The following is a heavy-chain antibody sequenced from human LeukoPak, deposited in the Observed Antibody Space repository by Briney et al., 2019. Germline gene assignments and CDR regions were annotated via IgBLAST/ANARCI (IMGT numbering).Heavy chain of an antibody. J-gene: IGHJ4*02. CDR3: AKDQVLAGSGYYNFDY. CDR1: EFTLSNYD. Sequence: GGSLRLSCAASEFTLSNYDMSWVRQAPRQGLEWVSTISGSGDSTFYTDPVKGRFTISRDNSKNTLYLQMNSLRVEDTAVYYCAKDQVLAGSGYYNFDYWGQGTLVTVSS. V-gene: IGHV3-23*01. CDR2: ISGSGDST. D-gene: IGHD3-3*01.